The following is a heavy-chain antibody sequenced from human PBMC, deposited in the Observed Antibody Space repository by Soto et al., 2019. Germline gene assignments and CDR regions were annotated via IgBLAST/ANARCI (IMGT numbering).Heavy chain of an antibody. Sequence: ASVKVSCKASGYTFTANYIHWVRQAPGQGLEWMGWINSNSGGTKYAQNFQGRLTLTRDTSISTVYMDLSRLMSDDTAVYYCARGTGSSWFDPWGQGTLVTVSS. CDR2: INSNSGGT. CDR1: GYTFTANY. D-gene: IGHD1-1*01. V-gene: IGHV1-2*02. CDR3: ARGTGSSWFDP. J-gene: IGHJ5*02.